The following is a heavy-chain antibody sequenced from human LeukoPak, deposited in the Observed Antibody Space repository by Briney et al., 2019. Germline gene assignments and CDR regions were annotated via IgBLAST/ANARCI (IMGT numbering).Heavy chain of an antibody. CDR2: FWYDGSKK. CDR1: GXTFRSFG. CDR3: AREGGVVVVPAAMRAFDI. D-gene: IGHD2-2*01. Sequence: SGGSLRLSSAAPGXTFRSFGIHWVRQAPGKGLEWVAVFWYDGSKKYYAASVKGRLTISRDNSRNTLYLQMKSLRAEDTAIYYCAREGGVVVVPAAMRAFDIWGQGTMVTVSS. J-gene: IGHJ3*02. V-gene: IGHV3-33*01.